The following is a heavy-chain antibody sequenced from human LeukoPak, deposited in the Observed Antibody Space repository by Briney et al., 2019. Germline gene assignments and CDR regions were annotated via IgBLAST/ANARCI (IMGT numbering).Heavy chain of an antibody. D-gene: IGHD5-18*01. CDR1: GFTFSSYW. V-gene: IGHV3-74*01. Sequence: GGSLRLSCAASGFTFSSYWMHWVRQAPGKGLVWVSHINGDGSNTAYADSVKGRFTFSRDNARSTLYLQMNSLRVEDTAVYYCARDQGYKIDLWGQGTLVTVSS. CDR3: ARDQGYKIDL. J-gene: IGHJ5*02. CDR2: INGDGSNT.